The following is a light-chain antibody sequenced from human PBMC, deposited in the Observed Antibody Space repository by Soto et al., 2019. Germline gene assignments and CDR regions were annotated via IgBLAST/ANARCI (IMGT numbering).Light chain of an antibody. CDR3: SSYRSRSTVV. V-gene: IGLV2-14*01. Sequence: QSVLTQPASVSGSPGQSITISCTGTSSDVGGYNYVSWYQQHPGKAPKLIIYVVSNRPSGVSNRFSGSKSGNTASLTISGLQAEDEADYYCSSYRSRSTVVFGGGTKLTVL. CDR2: VVS. CDR1: SSDVGGYNY. J-gene: IGLJ2*01.